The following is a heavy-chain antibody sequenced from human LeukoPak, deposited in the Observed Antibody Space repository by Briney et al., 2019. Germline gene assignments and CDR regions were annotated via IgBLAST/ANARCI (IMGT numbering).Heavy chain of an antibody. J-gene: IGHJ4*02. D-gene: IGHD3-3*01. V-gene: IGHV3-15*01. Sequence: GGSLRLSCAASGLTFSNAWMSWVRQAPGKGLEWVGRIKSKTDGGTTDYAAPVKGRFTISRDNSKNTLYMQMNSLRAEDTAVYYCAKVQTPAVDFWSAYYDYWGQGTLVTVSS. CDR2: IKSKTDGGTT. CDR1: GLTFSNAW. CDR3: AKVQTPAVDFWSAYYDY.